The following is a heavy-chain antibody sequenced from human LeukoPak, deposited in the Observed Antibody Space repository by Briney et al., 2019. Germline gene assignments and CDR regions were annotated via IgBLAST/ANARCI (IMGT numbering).Heavy chain of an antibody. V-gene: IGHV4-34*01. D-gene: IGHD2-2*01. CDR1: GGSFSGYY. CDR2: INHSGST. CDR3: ARGGPLGYCSSASCSNLNYYYYYGMDV. Sequence: LETLSLTCAVYGGSFSGYYWSWIRQPPGKGLEWIGEINHSGSTNYNPSLKSRVTISVDTSKNQFSLKLSSVTAADTAVYYCARGGPLGYCSSASCSNLNYYYYYGMDVWGQGTTATVSS. J-gene: IGHJ6*02.